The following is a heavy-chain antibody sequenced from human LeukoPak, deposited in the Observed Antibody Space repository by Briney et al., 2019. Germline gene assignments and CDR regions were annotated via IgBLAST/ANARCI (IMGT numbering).Heavy chain of an antibody. CDR2: ISGSGSST. D-gene: IGHD5-18*01. J-gene: IGHJ4*02. V-gene: IGHV3-23*01. CDR3: AKGRGYSYGSVDY. Sequence: GRSLRLSCAASGFTFSSYAMSWVRQAPGKGLEWVSTISGSGSSTYYADSVKGRFTISRDNSKNTLYLEMNSLRAEDTAVYYCAKGRGYSYGSVDYWGQGTLVTVSS. CDR1: GFTFSSYA.